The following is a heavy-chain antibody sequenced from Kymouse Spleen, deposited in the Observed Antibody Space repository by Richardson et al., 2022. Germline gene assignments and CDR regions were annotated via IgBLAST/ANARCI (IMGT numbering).Heavy chain of an antibody. V-gene: IGHV4-34*01. D-gene: IGHD3-10*01. CDR1: GGSFSGYY. Sequence: QVQLQQWGAGLLKPSETLSLTCAVYGGSFSGYYWSWIRQPPGKGLEWIGEINHSGSTNYNPSLKSRVTISVDTSKNQFSLKLSSVTAADTAVYYCARGQMVRGVPDAFDIWGQGTMVTVSS. CDR3: ARGQMVRGVPDAFDI. J-gene: IGHJ3*02. CDR2: INHSGST.